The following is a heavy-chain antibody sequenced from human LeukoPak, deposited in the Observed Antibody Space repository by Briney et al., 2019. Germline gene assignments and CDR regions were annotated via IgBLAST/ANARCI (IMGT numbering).Heavy chain of an antibody. V-gene: IGHV3-21*06. CDR2: ITSSSSYI. CDR1: GFTFSSYN. D-gene: IGHD1-26*01. CDR3: ARDPYSGNYGAYYYYMDV. Sequence: GGSLRLSCAASGFTFSSYNMNWVRLAPGKGPEWVSSITSSSSYIYYADSVKGRFTISRDNAKNSLYLQMDSLRVEDTAEYYCARDPYSGNYGAYYYYMDVWGKGTTVTVSS. J-gene: IGHJ6*03.